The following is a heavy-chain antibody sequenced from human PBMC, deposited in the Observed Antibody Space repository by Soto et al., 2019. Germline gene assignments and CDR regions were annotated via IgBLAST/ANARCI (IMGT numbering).Heavy chain of an antibody. D-gene: IGHD7-27*01. J-gene: IGHJ4*02. CDR3: ARDTGDGTFDF. Sequence: KFQDRVTISRDTSASTAYMELTSLRSEDTAVYYCARDTGDGTFDFWRQGTLVTVAS. V-gene: IGHV1-3*01.